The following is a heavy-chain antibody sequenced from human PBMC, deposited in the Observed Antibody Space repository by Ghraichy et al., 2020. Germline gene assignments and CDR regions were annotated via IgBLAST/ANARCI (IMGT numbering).Heavy chain of an antibody. CDR1: GGSFSGYY. V-gene: IGHV4-34*01. Sequence: SETLSLTCAVYGGSFSGYYWSWIRQPPGKGLEWIGEINHSGSTNYNPSLKSRVTISVDTSKNQFSLKLSSVTAADTAVYYCARGGGSGNWYFDLWGRGTLVTVSS. CDR2: INHSGST. D-gene: IGHD3-10*01. J-gene: IGHJ2*01. CDR3: ARGGGSGNWYFDL.